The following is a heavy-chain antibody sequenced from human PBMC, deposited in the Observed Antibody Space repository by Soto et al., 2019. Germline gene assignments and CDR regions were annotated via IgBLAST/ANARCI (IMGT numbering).Heavy chain of an antibody. CDR1: VGSLSVYY. CDR2: INHSGRT. V-gene: IGHV4-34*01. CDR3: LRDRNYSSYFSMDV. J-gene: IGHJ6*01. Sequence: TSETLSLTCGVYVGSLSVYYWSWIRQPPGKGLEWIGEINHSGRTTYDPSLKSRVTISVDTSRNQFSLKLSSVTAADTALYYCLRDRNYSSYFSMDVWGQGTTVTVSS.